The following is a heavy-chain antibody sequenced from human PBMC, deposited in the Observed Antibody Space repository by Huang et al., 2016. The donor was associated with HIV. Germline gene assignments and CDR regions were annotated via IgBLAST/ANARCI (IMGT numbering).Heavy chain of an antibody. Sequence: QVQLVQSRAEVKKPGASVKVSCKVSEYTLTELSIHGVRQPPGTGLEWMGGFDPEIGETTYAQKVQGRVTMTEDTSTATAFMELSGLRPEDTAVYYCATGFDVFFDFWGQGTLVTVSS. CDR2: FDPEIGET. CDR1: EYTLTELS. J-gene: IGHJ4*02. V-gene: IGHV1-24*01. D-gene: IGHD3-9*01. CDR3: ATGFDVFFDF.